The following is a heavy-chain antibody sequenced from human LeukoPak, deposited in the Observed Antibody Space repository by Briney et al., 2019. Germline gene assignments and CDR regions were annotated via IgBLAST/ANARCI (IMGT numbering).Heavy chain of an antibody. CDR2: IYYSGST. CDR3: ARRTSYHVYYYYYMDV. J-gene: IGHJ6*03. D-gene: IGHD2-2*01. V-gene: IGHV4-31*03. CDR1: DGSIRRGGYI. Sequence: LPLTCNVPDGSIRRGGYIWSWILPHPRKGLEWIGYIYYSGSTYYNPSLKSRVTISVDTSKNQFSLKLSSVTAADTAVYYCARRTSYHVYYYYYMDVWGKGTTVTVSS.